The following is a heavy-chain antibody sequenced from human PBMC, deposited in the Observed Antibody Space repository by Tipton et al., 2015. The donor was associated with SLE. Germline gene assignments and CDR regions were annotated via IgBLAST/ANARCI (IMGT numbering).Heavy chain of an antibody. D-gene: IGHD3-10*01. CDR3: ARGGAEGLWFRESSVAFDI. CDR2: ISSSGSTN. CDR1: GFTFSSYE. Sequence: QLVQSGGGLVQPGGSLRLSCAASGFTFSSYEMNWVRQAPGKGLEWVSYISSSGSTNYNPSLKSRVTISVDTSKNQFSLKLSSVTAADTAVYYCARGGAEGLWFRESSVAFDIWGQGTMVAVSS. V-gene: IGHV3-48*03. J-gene: IGHJ3*02.